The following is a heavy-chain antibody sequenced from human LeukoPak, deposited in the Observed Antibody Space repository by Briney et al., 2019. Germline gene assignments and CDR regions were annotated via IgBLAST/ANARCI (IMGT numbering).Heavy chain of an antibody. CDR3: ARGGYFYYMDV. CDR1: GDSVSSNNAA. Sequence: SQTLSLTCAISGDSVSSNNAAWSWIRQSPSRGLEWLGRTYYRSKWFNDYAVSVKSRITINPDTSKNQFSLQLNSVTPEDTAVYYCARGGYFYYMDVWGKGTTVTVSS. J-gene: IGHJ6*03. CDR2: TYYRSKWFN. V-gene: IGHV6-1*01.